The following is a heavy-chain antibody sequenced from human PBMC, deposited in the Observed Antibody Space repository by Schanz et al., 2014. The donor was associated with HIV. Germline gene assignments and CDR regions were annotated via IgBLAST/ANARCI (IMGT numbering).Heavy chain of an antibody. CDR1: GFTFSNYA. V-gene: IGHV3-30*04. D-gene: IGHD3-10*01. J-gene: IGHJ6*02. Sequence: QVQLVESGGGVVQPGRSLRLSCAVSGFTFSNYAMHWVRQAPGKGLEWVAVISNDGRNEDYADSVMGRFTISRDNSKKTVYLEMSSLRPEDTAVYFCAKDGRGYFYGMDVWGQGTSVTVSS. CDR3: AKDGRGYFYGMDV. CDR2: ISNDGRNE.